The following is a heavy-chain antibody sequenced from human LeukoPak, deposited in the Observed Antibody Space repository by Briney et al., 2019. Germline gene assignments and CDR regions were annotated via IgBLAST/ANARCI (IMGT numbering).Heavy chain of an antibody. J-gene: IGHJ4*02. V-gene: IGHV1-18*01. CDR2: ISAYNGNT. CDR3: ARDPVKGSQFDY. Sequence: ASVKVSCKASGYTFTSYGISWVRPAPGQGLEWMGWISAYNGNTNYAQKLQGRVTTTTDTSTSTAYMELRSLRSDDTAVYYCARDPVKGSQFDYWGQGTLVTVSS. D-gene: IGHD4-17*01. CDR1: GYTFTSYG.